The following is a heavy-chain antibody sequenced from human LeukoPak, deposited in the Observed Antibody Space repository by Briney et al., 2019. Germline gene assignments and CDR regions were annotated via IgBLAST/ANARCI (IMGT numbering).Heavy chain of an antibody. D-gene: IGHD6-19*01. CDR1: GFTFSSYA. CDR3: AREGPGYSSGWYLDY. J-gene: IGHJ4*02. Sequence: PGGSLRLSCAASGFTFSSYAMSWVRQAPGKGLEWVSVIYSGGSTYYADSVKGRFTISRDNSKNTLYLQMNSLRAEDTAVYYCAREGPGYSSGWYLDYWGQGTLVTVSS. CDR2: IYSGGST. V-gene: IGHV3-66*01.